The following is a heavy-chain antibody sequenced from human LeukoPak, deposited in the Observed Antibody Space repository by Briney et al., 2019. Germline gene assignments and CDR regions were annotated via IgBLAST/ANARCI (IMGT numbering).Heavy chain of an antibody. CDR2: VYNGDSDP. Sequence: GESLKISCKGSGFIFANYWIGWVRQMPGKGLEWMGIVYNGDSDPRYSPSFQGQVTISADSASSTAFLQRSSLQASDSPTCFCWSLQLGLSGLASLDAWGQGTQVTVSS. J-gene: IGHJ5*02. CDR1: GFIFANYW. D-gene: IGHD5-24*01. CDR3: WSLQLGLSGLASLDA. V-gene: IGHV5-51*01.